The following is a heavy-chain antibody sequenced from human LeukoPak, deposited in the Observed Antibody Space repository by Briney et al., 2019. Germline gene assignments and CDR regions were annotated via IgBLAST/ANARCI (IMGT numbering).Heavy chain of an antibody. D-gene: IGHD4-11*01. V-gene: IGHV4-59*01. J-gene: IGHJ4*02. Sequence: PSETLSLTCTVSGGSISGYYWSWIRQPPGRGLEWIGYIYYSGSTTYNPSLKSRVTISVDTSKSQFSLRLRSVTAVDTAVYYCARDGLQGSILWGQGTLVTVSS. CDR1: GGSISGYY. CDR2: IYYSGST. CDR3: ARDGLQGSIL.